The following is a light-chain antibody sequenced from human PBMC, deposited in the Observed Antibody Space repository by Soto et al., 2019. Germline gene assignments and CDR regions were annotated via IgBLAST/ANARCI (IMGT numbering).Light chain of an antibody. CDR2: EVS. CDR1: TSDVGAYNY. Sequence: QSVLTQPASVSGSPGQSIAISCTGTTSDVGAYNYVPWYQRHPGKAPKLMIYEVSTRPSGVSNRFSGSKSGNTASLTISGLQAEDEADYYCSSYTTSASLLFGGGTKLTVL. J-gene: IGLJ2*01. CDR3: SSYTTSASLL. V-gene: IGLV2-14*01.